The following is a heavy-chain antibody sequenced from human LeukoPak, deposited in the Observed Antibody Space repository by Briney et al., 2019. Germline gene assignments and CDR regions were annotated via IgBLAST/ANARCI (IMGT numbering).Heavy chain of an antibody. CDR2: IIHSGST. V-gene: IGHV4-34*12. CDR1: GGSFGVYY. J-gene: IGHJ5*02. D-gene: IGHD2-2*01. CDR3: ARKIPYCSSTSCYAGGWFDP. Sequence: SASLSLTRAVYGGSFGVYYWGWIRHPPGKGRGWIGEIIHSGSTNYNPSLKGRATIPVETSKNQFSLKLSSVTAADTSEYYCARKIPYCSSTSCYAGGWFDPWGQGTLVTVSS.